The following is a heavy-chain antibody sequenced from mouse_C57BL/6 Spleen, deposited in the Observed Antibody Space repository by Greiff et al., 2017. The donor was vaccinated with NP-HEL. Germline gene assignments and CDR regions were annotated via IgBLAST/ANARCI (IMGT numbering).Heavy chain of an antibody. CDR1: GFSLTSYA. J-gene: IGHJ4*01. Sequence: QVQLKQSGPGLVAPSQSLSITCTVSGFSLTSYAISWVRQPPGTGLAWLGVIWTGGRTNYNSALKSRLIISKDNSKSQVFLKMNRLQTDDTARYYCARKTVVGGYYAMDYWGQGTSVTVSS. V-gene: IGHV2-9-1*01. D-gene: IGHD1-1*01. CDR2: IWTGGRT. CDR3: ARKTVVGGYYAMDY.